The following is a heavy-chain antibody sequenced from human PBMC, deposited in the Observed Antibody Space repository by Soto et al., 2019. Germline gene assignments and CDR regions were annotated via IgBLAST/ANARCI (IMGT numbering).Heavy chain of an antibody. D-gene: IGHD3-10*01. CDR2: INYTGET. CDR3: ARNGRDGFNFVAY. V-gene: IGHV4-59*08. J-gene: IGHJ4*02. CDR1: GDSINNGY. Sequence: QAQLQESGPGLVKPSETLSLTCTVSGDSINNGYWSWVRQPPGKGLEWIGFINYTGETTYNPSLQSRVTMSLGASGARFSLYLSSITAADTAVYYCARNGRDGFNFVAYWGQGTLVTVSS.